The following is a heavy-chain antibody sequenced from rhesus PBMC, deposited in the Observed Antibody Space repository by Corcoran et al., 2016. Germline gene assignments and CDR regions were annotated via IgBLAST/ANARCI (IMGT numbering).Heavy chain of an antibody. Sequence: EVQLVETGGGLVQPGGSLKLSCAASGFTFSSYGMSCVRQAPGTGLEWASAINSGVGSTYYADSVKGRFTISRDNLKNTLSLQMNSLRAEDTAVYYCAKDEDYGNLLYWGQGVLVTVSS. CDR1: GFTFSSYG. CDR2: INSGVGST. D-gene: IGHD4-35*01. J-gene: IGHJ4*01. CDR3: AKDEDYGNLLY. V-gene: IGHV3S5*01.